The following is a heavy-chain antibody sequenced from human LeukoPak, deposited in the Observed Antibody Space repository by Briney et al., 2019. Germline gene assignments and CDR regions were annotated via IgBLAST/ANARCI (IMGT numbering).Heavy chain of an antibody. CDR2: IYYSGTT. J-gene: IGHJ4*02. V-gene: IGHV4-39*01. CDR1: GGSISSSTYF. Sequence: SETLSLICIVSGGSISSSTYFWGWIRQPPGKGLECIGSIYYSGTTYYNPSLKSRVTISVDTSNNQFSLKLSSVAAADTAVYYCARRRYPGYSSGLFDYWGQGTLVTVSS. D-gene: IGHD6-19*01. CDR3: ARRRYPGYSSGLFDY.